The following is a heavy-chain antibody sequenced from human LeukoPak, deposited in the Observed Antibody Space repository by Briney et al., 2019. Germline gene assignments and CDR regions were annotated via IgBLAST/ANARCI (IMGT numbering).Heavy chain of an antibody. Sequence: QAGGSLRLSCAASGFTFSESAMHWVRQASGKGLEWLCCIRSKRKNYQTVYAASLKGRFIISRDDSKNTAYLQMSSLENEDSAVYYCMAYSNSSGGYWGQGTLVTVSS. CDR1: GFTFSESA. D-gene: IGHD6-6*01. J-gene: IGHJ4*02. V-gene: IGHV3-73*01. CDR3: MAYSNSSGGY. CDR2: IRSKRKNYQT.